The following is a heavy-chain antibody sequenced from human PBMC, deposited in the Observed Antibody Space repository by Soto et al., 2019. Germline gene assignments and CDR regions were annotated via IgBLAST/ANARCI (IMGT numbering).Heavy chain of an antibody. J-gene: IGHJ4*02. V-gene: IGHV3-48*02. CDR2: ISSSSSTI. D-gene: IGHD3-22*01. CDR1: GFTFSSYS. Sequence: GGSLRLSCAASGFTFSSYSMNWDRQAPGKGLEWVSYISSSSSTINYSDSVKGRFTISRDNAKNSLYLQMNSLRDEDTAVYYYAREGPMIVVVITDTYLDYWGQGTLVTVSS. CDR3: AREGPMIVVVITDTYLDY.